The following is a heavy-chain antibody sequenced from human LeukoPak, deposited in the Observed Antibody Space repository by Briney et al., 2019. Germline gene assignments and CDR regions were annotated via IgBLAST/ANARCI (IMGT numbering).Heavy chain of an antibody. Sequence: GGSLRLSCAASGFTFSSNWMHWVRHAPGKGRAWVSRINEDGSTTNYADSVKGRSTIFRDNAKNTLYLQMNSLRAEDTAVYYCVRDLGGRSGHWGQGTQVTVSS. CDR3: VRDLGGRSGH. J-gene: IGHJ4*02. V-gene: IGHV3-74*01. D-gene: IGHD1-26*01. CDR2: INEDGSTT. CDR1: GFTFSSNW.